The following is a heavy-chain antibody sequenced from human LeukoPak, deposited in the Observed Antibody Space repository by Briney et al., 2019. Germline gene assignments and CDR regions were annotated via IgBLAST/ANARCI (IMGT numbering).Heavy chain of an antibody. CDR1: GGSLSGYY. J-gene: IGHJ4*02. CDR2: INHIGST. D-gene: IGHD2-2*01. CDR3: ARGRRYCRSTSCRSYYFDY. V-gene: IGHV4-34*01. Sequence: SETLSLTCAVYGGSLSGYYWSWIRQPPGKGLEWIGEINHIGSTNYNPSLKSRVTISVDTSKTQFSLKLSSVTAADTAVYYCARGRRYCRSTSCRSYYFDYWGQGTLVTVSS.